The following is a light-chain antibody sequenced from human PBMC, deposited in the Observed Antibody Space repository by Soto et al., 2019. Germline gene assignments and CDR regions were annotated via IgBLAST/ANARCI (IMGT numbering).Light chain of an antibody. V-gene: IGKV3-20*01. J-gene: IGKJ2*01. CDR2: AAS. Sequence: VLTQSLATVSLSPGERATLSCRAIRSFASRYLAWYQHKPGQAPRLLIYAASSRATGIPDRFIGSGSGTDFTLTISRLEPDDSAVYYCHHYDSSPPYPFGQRTKV. CDR3: HHYDSSPPYP. CDR1: RSFASRY.